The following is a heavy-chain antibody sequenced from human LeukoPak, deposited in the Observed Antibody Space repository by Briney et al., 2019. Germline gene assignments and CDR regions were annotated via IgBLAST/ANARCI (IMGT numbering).Heavy chain of an antibody. CDR3: ARIVRYYDSSGYYYYFDY. D-gene: IGHD3-22*01. J-gene: IGHJ4*02. Sequence: SGPALVKPTQPLTLTCTFSGFSLSTSGMCVSWIRQPPGKALEWLALSDWDDDKYYSTSLKTRLTISKDTSKNQVVLTMTNMDPVDTATYYCARIVRYYDSSGYYYYFDYWGQGTLVTVSS. CDR1: GFSLSTSGMC. CDR2: SDWDDDK. V-gene: IGHV2-70*01.